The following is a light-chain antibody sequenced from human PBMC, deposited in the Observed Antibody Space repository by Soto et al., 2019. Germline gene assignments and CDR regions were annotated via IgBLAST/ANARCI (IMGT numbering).Light chain of an antibody. V-gene: IGLV4-60*01. J-gene: IGLJ3*02. Sequence: QLVLTQSSSASASLGSSVKLTCTLSSGHRSYIIAWHQQQPGKAPRHLMNVEASGSYNKGSGVPDRFSGSSSGADRYLSISNLQLEDETEYYCDTWDSNFWVFGGGTKLTVL. CDR1: SGHRSYI. CDR3: DTWDSNFWV. CDR2: VEASGSY.